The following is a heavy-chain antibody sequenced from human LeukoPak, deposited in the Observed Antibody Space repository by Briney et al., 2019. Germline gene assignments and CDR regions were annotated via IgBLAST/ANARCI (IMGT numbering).Heavy chain of an antibody. J-gene: IGHJ4*02. CDR2: INPDGDVT. V-gene: IGHV1-2*02. CDR3: ATEDTVTTRFDY. CDR1: GYSFTGYY. D-gene: IGHD4-17*01. Sequence: ASVKVSCKASGYSFTGYYIHWVRQAPGQGLEWMGWINPDGDVTKSAQKFQGRVTMTTDKSINTVFMELSGLTSDDTALYYCATEDTVTTRFDYWGQGTLVTVSS.